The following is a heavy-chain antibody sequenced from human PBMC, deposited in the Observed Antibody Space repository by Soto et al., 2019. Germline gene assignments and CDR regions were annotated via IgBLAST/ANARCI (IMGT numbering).Heavy chain of an antibody. CDR1: GFTFRTYA. D-gene: IGHD1-26*01. CDR3: AKDQSVGASGIDY. CDR2: VSGSGSST. J-gene: IGHJ4*02. V-gene: IGHV3-23*01. Sequence: EVQLLESGGGLAQPGGSLRLSCAASGFTFRTYAMNWVRQAPGKGLEWVSVVSGSGSSTYYADSVKGRFTVSRDYSKNMLYLQMTSLRADDTAVYYCAKDQSVGASGIDYWGQGTLVTVSS.